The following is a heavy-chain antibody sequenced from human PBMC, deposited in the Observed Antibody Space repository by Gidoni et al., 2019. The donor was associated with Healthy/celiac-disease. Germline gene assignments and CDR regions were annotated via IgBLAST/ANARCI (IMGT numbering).Heavy chain of an antibody. CDR1: GGSISSYY. V-gene: IGHV4-59*01. J-gene: IGHJ3*02. D-gene: IGHD2-2*02. CDR2: IYYSGST. Sequence: QVQLQESGPGLVKPSETLSLTCTVSGGSISSYYWSWIRQPPGKGLEWIGYIYYSGSTNYNPSLKSRVTISVDTSKNQFSLKLSSVTAADTAVYYCARGDQLLYDAFDIWGQGTMVTVSS. CDR3: ARGDQLLYDAFDI.